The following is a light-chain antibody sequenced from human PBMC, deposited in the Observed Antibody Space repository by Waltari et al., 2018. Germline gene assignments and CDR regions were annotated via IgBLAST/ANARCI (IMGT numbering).Light chain of an antibody. CDR2: GAS. CDR3: QHYVRLPAT. Sequence: IVLTQSHGTLSLSPGERVTLSCRASQSVSRSLDWYQQKPGQAPKLLIYGASTRATGIPDRFTGSGSGTDFSLTISSLEPEDFAIYFCQHYVRLPATFGQGTKVEIK. J-gene: IGKJ1*01. V-gene: IGKV3-20*01. CDR1: QSVSRS.